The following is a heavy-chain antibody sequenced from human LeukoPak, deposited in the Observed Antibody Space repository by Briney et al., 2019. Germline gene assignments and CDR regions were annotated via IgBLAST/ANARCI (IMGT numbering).Heavy chain of an antibody. D-gene: IGHD3-10*01. CDR2: ISHDGSNQ. CDR3: ARDKDFGFDY. Sequence: GGSLRLSCAASGFTFSSYGMHWVRQAPGKGLEWVAVISHDGSNQQYADSVKGQVTISRDNSKSTLYLQMASLRAGDTAVYYCARDKDFGFDYWGQGTLVTVSS. CDR1: GFTFSSYG. J-gene: IGHJ4*02. V-gene: IGHV3-30*19.